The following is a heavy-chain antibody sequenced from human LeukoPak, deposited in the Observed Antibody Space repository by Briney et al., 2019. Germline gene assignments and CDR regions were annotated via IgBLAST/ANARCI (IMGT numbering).Heavy chain of an antibody. CDR3: TREDHSNYNY. CDR1: GFPFSSYW. CDR2: IKQDGGET. Sequence: GGSLRLSCAASGFPFSSYWMAWVRQAPGKGLEWVASIKQDGGETFYVDSVKGRFTISRDNAKNSVYLQMNSLRAEDTAVYYCTREDHSNYNYWGQGTLVTVSS. D-gene: IGHD4-11*01. J-gene: IGHJ4*02. V-gene: IGHV3-7*01.